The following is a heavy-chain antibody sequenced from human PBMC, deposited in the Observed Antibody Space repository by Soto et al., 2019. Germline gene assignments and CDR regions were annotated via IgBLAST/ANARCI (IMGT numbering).Heavy chain of an antibody. Sequence: QVQLVESGGGVVQPGTSLRLSCAASGFTFSSYGMHWVRQAPGKGLEWVTLLSYDGSNEYYADSVKGRFTISRDNSKNTLHLQMNSLRTEDTAVYYCAKDLRRAFYGMDVWGQGTTVTVSS. J-gene: IGHJ6*02. V-gene: IGHV3-30*18. CDR2: LSYDGSNE. CDR3: AKDLRRAFYGMDV. D-gene: IGHD3-9*01. CDR1: GFTFSSYG.